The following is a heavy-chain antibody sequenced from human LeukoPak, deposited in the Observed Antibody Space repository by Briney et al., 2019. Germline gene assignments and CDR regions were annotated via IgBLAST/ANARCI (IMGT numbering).Heavy chain of an antibody. CDR1: GGSISSYY. CDR3: ARRVGPYSSSRDLTD. Sequence: KPSETLSLTCTVSGGSISSYYWSWIRQPPGKGLEWIGYIYYSGSTNYNPSLKSRVTISVDTSKNQFSLKLSSVTAADTAVYYCARRVGPYSSSRDLTDWGQGTLVTVSS. CDR2: IYYSGST. D-gene: IGHD6-13*01. V-gene: IGHV4-59*01. J-gene: IGHJ4*02.